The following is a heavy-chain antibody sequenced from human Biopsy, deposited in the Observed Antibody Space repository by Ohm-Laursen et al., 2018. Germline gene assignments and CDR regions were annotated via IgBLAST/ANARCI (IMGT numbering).Heavy chain of an antibody. Sequence: SVKVSCKVPEGTFSNYGVNWVRQAPGQGLEWLGGNIPILGTGKYAQKFQDRGTVAADTCTSTATMELCSLRSDDTAVYYCATKLTGYFHHWGQGTLVIVSS. J-gene: IGHJ1*01. CDR3: ATKLTGYFHH. CDR2: NIPILGTG. V-gene: IGHV1-69*06. D-gene: IGHD3-9*01. CDR1: EGTFSNYG.